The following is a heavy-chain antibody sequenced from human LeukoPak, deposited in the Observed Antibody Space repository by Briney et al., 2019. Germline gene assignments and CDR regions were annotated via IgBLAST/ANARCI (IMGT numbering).Heavy chain of an antibody. D-gene: IGHD6-13*01. CDR2: ISYDGSNK. J-gene: IGHJ5*02. CDR3: ARNNAEYSIAVAGTGWFDP. Sequence: GRSLRLSCAASGFTFSSYGMHWVRQAPGKGLEWVAVISYDGSNKYYADSVKGRFTISRDNSKNTLYLQMNSLRAEDTAVYYCARNNAEYSIAVAGTGWFDPWGQGTLVTVSS. CDR1: GFTFSSYG. V-gene: IGHV3-30*03.